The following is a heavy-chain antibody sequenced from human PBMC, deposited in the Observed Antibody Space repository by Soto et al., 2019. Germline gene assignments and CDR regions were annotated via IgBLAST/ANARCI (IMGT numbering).Heavy chain of an antibody. CDR2: ISSDGRKT. D-gene: IGHD3-3*01. Sequence: QVQLVESGGRVVQAGTSLRVSCAASGFSFGSSSMHWGRQAPGGGPEWVASISSDGRKTYYSESAKGRFTISRDNSKNIVYLEMDRLRLDDTAIYFCARDPGGDFWSGVFDPWGQGTVVTVSS. J-gene: IGHJ5*02. CDR3: ARDPGGDFWSGVFDP. CDR1: GFSFGSSS. V-gene: IGHV3-30*04.